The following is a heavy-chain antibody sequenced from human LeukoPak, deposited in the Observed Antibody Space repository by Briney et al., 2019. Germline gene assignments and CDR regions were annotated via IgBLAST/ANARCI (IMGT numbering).Heavy chain of an antibody. V-gene: IGHV3-30*03. Sequence: GGSLRLSCAASGFTFSSYAMSWVRQAPGKGLEWVAVISYDGSNKYYADSVKGRFTISRDNSKNTLYLQMNSLRAEDTAVYYCASSPLTAAAGDYWGQGTLVTVSS. D-gene: IGHD6-13*01. J-gene: IGHJ4*02. CDR3: ASSPLTAAAGDY. CDR1: GFTFSSYA. CDR2: ISYDGSNK.